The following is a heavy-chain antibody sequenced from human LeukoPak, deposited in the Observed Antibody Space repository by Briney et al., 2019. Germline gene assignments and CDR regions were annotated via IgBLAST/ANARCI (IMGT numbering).Heavy chain of an antibody. CDR2: IYSGGST. V-gene: IGHV3-53*01. J-gene: IGHJ4*02. CDR3: ARGDYYDSESYYNPFDY. CDR1: GFTVSSNY. D-gene: IGHD3-10*01. Sequence: PGGSLRLSCAASGFTVSSNYMSWVRQAPGKGLEWVSVIYSGGSTYYADSVKGRFTISRDNAKNSLFLQMNSLRAEDTAVYSCARGDYYDSESYYNPFDYWGQGTLVTVSS.